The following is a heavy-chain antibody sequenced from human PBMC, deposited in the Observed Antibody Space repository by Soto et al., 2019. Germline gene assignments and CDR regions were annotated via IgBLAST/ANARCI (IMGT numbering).Heavy chain of an antibody. D-gene: IGHD3-10*01. Sequence: QVQLVQSGPEVKKPGSSVRVSCTASGGTFSSYTINWVRQVPGQGPEWMGRSIPMLGMSNYAQKFQARVMMIADKSTNTVYMELSSLRSEDTAIYYCATNYGSGSPPFDYWGQGTLVTVSS. V-gene: IGHV1-69*02. CDR2: SIPMLGMS. CDR1: GGTFSSYT. J-gene: IGHJ4*02. CDR3: ATNYGSGSPPFDY.